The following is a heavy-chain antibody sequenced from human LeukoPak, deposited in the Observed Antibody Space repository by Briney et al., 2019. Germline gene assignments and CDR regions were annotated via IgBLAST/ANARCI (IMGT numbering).Heavy chain of an antibody. J-gene: IGHJ4*02. CDR1: GGSISNYY. CDR3: ARQGVATAIDY. Sequence: SQTLSLTCTVSGGSISNYYWSWIRQPAGKGLEWIGRISASGNTNYNPSLKSRVTMSVDTSMNLFALKLSSVTAADTAVYYCARQGVATAIDYWGQGTLVTVSS. V-gene: IGHV4-4*07. CDR2: ISASGNT. D-gene: IGHD2-21*02.